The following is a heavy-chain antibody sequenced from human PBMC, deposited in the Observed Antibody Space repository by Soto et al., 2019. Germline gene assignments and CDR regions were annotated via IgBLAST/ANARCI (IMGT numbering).Heavy chain of an antibody. CDR3: AREVPTPYYFDY. Sequence: QVQLQESGPGLVKPSQTLSLTCTVSGVSISSGGYYWTWVRQHPGKGLEWIVYIHYSGSTYYNPSLKSRVTISVDTSKNQFSLKLSSVTAADTXXXXXAREVPTPYYFDYWGQGTLVTVSS. CDR2: IHYSGST. J-gene: IGHJ4*02. V-gene: IGHV4-31*03. CDR1: GVSISSGGYY.